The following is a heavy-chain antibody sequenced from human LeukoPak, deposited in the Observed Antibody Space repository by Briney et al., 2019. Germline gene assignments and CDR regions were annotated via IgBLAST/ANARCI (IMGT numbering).Heavy chain of an antibody. CDR3: ARAYDYGSKLYCFDF. CDR1: GFNFNNYA. Sequence: GGSLRLSCAASGFNFNNYAMFWVRQAPGKGLDWVAGISYDGTNKYYADSVKGRFTISRDTSKSTLYLQMNSLRADDTAVYFCARAYDYGSKLYCFDFWGQGTLVTVSS. V-gene: IGHV3-30*04. D-gene: IGHD3-10*01. CDR2: ISYDGTNK. J-gene: IGHJ4*02.